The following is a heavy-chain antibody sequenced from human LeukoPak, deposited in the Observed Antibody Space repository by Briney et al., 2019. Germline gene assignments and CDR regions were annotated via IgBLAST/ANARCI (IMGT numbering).Heavy chain of an antibody. CDR2: IYLGYSDT. CDR1: GYSFTSYW. Sequence: GESLKISCKGSGYSFTSYWIGWVRQMPGKGLEWMGIIYLGYSDTRCSPSFQGQDNISADKSISTAYLQWSSLKASDTAMYYCASPYGGYCSSTSCYNTNDAFDIWGQGTMVTVSS. J-gene: IGHJ3*02. V-gene: IGHV5-51*01. CDR3: ASPYGGYCSSTSCYNTNDAFDI. D-gene: IGHD2-2*01.